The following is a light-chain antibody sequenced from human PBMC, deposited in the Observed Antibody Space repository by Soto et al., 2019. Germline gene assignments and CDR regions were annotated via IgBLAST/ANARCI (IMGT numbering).Light chain of an antibody. J-gene: IGKJ1*01. V-gene: IGKV3-20*01. Sequence: EIVFTPSPVTLSSSPGARATLSWRASQSVSSSYLAWYQQKPGQAPRLLIYGASNRATGIPDRFSGSGSGTDFTLTISRLEPEDFAVYYCQQYGSSGTFGQGTKVDIK. CDR1: QSVSSSY. CDR3: QQYGSSGT. CDR2: GAS.